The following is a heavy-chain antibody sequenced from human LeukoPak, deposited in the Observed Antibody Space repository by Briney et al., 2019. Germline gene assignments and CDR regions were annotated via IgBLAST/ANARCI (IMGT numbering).Heavy chain of an antibody. V-gene: IGHV3-74*01. Sequence: GRSLRLSCTGSGFTFSDSWIHWVRQAPGKGLVWVSRINGDGSTTNYADSVKGRFTISRDNAQDTLYLQMNTLRAEDTAVYYCATAGNYRFDYSGQGTLVTVSS. CDR1: GFTFSDSW. D-gene: IGHD3-10*01. CDR2: INGDGSTT. J-gene: IGHJ4*02. CDR3: ATAGNYRFDY.